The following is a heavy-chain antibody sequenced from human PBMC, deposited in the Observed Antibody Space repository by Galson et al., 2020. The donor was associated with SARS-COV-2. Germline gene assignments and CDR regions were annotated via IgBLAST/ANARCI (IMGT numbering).Heavy chain of an antibody. V-gene: IGHV3-30*18. Sequence: RQAPGKGLEWVALISYEGSIKYYADSVKGRFTISRDSSKNTLYLQMNSLSAGDTAVYYCAKRKELFWLGELNQGLDVWGQGTTVTVS. D-gene: IGHD3-10*01. CDR2: ISYEGSIK. J-gene: IGHJ6*02. CDR3: AKRKELFWLGELNQGLDV.